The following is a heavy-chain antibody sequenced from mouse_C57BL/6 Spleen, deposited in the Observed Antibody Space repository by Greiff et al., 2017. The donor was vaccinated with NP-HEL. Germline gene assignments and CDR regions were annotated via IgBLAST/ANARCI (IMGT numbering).Heavy chain of an antibody. CDR3: ARYHYGSSYEDFDY. CDR1: GYSFTGYY. J-gene: IGHJ2*01. CDR2: INPSTGGT. Sequence: EVQLQQSGPELVKPGASVKISCKASGYSFTGYYMNWVKQSPEKSLEWIGEINPSTGGTTYNQKFKAKATLTVDKSSSTAYMQLKSLTSEDSAVYYCARYHYGSSYEDFDYWGQGTTLTVSS. V-gene: IGHV1-42*01. D-gene: IGHD1-1*01.